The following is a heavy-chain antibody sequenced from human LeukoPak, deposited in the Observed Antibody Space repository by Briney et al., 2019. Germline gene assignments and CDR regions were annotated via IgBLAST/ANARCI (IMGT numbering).Heavy chain of an antibody. Sequence: ASVKVSCKASGYTFTGYYMHWVRQAPGQGLERMGWINPNSGGTNYAQKFQGRVTMTRDTSISTAYKELSRLRSDDTAVYYCARGSRRDNCSSTSCYTYFEYWGQGTLVTVSS. J-gene: IGHJ4*02. V-gene: IGHV1-2*02. CDR3: ARGSRRDNCSSTSCYTYFEY. CDR1: GYTFTGYY. D-gene: IGHD2-2*02. CDR2: INPNSGGT.